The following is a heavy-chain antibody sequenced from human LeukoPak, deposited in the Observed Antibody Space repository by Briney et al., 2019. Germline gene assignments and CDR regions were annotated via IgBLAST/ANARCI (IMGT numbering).Heavy chain of an antibody. CDR3: ARGSQYDSSGYYYNDY. CDR1: GFTFSSYA. CDR2: ISYDGYNK. Sequence: GGSLRLSCAASGFTFSSYAMHWVRQAPGKGLEWVAVISYDGYNKNYADSVKGRFTISRDNSKNTLYLQMNSLRTEDTAVYFCARGSQYDSSGYYYNDYWGQGTLVTVSS. V-gene: IGHV3-30-3*01. J-gene: IGHJ4*02. D-gene: IGHD3-22*01.